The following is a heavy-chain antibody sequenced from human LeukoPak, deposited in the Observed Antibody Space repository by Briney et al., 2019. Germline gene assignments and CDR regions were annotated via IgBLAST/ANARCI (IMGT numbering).Heavy chain of an antibody. CDR1: GGSFSGYY. D-gene: IGHD3-3*01. CDR3: ARHSETYYDFWSGYSYYFDY. V-gene: IGHV4-34*01. Sequence: SETLSLTCAVYGGSFSGYYWSWIRQPPGKGLGWIGEINHSGSTNYNPSLKSRVTISVDTSKNQFSLKLSSVTAADTAVYYCARHSETYYDFWSGYSYYFDYWGQGTLVTVSS. J-gene: IGHJ4*02. CDR2: INHSGST.